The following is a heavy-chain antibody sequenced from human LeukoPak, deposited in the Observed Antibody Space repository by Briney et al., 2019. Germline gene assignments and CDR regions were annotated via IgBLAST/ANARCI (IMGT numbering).Heavy chain of an antibody. CDR1: GFTFSSYS. D-gene: IGHD1-26*01. J-gene: IGHJ4*02. Sequence: GGPLRLSCAASGFTFSSYSMNWVRQAPGKGLEWVSSISSSSSYIYYADPVKGRFTISRDNAKNSLYLQMNSLRAEDTAVYYCARDWVGATAFDYWGQGTLVTVSS. CDR2: ISSSSSYI. CDR3: ARDWVGATAFDY. V-gene: IGHV3-21*01.